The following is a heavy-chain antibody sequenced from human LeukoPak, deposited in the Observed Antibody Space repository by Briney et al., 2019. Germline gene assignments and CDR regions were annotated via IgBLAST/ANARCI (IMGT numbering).Heavy chain of an antibody. J-gene: IGHJ5*02. Sequence: ASVKDSCKASGYTFTDYNMHWLRQAPGQRPEWMGCIYPKSGGTDYAQKFQDRVTMTMDRSSGTAYMELSSLRSGDTAVYYCARSGGLEPWGQGTLVTVSS. CDR1: GYTFTDYN. D-gene: IGHD3-16*01. CDR3: ARSGGLEP. CDR2: IYPKSGGT. V-gene: IGHV1-2*02.